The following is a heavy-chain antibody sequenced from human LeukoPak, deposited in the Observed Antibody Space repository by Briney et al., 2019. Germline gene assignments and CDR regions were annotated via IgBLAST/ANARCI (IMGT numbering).Heavy chain of an antibody. CDR2: INEGGSGK. Sequence: PGGSLRLSCAASGVVFSSYWMTWVRQAPGKGLEWVASINEGGSGKYYVDSVKGRFTISRDNAQKSLYLEMHSLRAEDTAVYYCARAVTSTEGYWGQGTLVTVSS. D-gene: IGHD4-17*01. J-gene: IGHJ4*02. CDR3: ARAVTSTEGY. V-gene: IGHV3-7*03. CDR1: GVVFSSYW.